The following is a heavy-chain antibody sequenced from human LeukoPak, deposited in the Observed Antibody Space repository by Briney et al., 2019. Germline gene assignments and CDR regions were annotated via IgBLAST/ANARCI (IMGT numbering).Heavy chain of an antibody. J-gene: IGHJ4*02. CDR3: ARDWALGYCTTTSCYTAFDY. CDR2: IYTSGST. V-gene: IGHV4-4*07. D-gene: IGHD2-2*02. CDR1: GDSISTYS. Sequence: SETLSLTCTVSGDSISTYSWSWIRQPAGKGLEGIGRIYTSGSTNYNPSLQSRVSMSVDTSRNQFSLKLSSVTAADTAVYFCARDWALGYCTTTSCYTAFDYWGQGTLVTVSS.